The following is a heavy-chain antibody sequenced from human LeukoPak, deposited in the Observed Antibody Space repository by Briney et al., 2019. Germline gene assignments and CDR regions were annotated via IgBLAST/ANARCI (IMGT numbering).Heavy chain of an antibody. Sequence: GGALTLTCVVSGCTLSNYGMHWVRQAPGKGLGGVAFIRFDETKKYYPDSVKERFVLPRDSSKNTLYLQMNSLSAKDTAVYYCAKGYCSGSCDNGLDYWGQGTLVTVSS. J-gene: IGHJ4*02. CDR3: AKGYCSGSCDNGLDY. CDR2: IRFDETKK. CDR1: GCTLSNYG. V-gene: IGHV3-30*02. D-gene: IGHD2-15*01.